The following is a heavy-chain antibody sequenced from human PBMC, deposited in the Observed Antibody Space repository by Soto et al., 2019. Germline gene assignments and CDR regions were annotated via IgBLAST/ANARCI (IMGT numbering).Heavy chain of an antibody. CDR2: ISSAGDSS. CDR3: ARVYCSTTTCHVQAFDS. D-gene: IGHD2-2*01. J-gene: IGHJ4*02. CDR1: GFTVSSCA. V-gene: IGHV3-48*03. Sequence: GGSLSLSCVASGFTVSSCAMTWVRQAPGKTLEWVSYISSAGDSSYYADSVKSRFTISRDNAKNSLYLQMNSLRVEDTAVYYCARVYCSTTTCHVQAFDSWGQGTLVTVSS.